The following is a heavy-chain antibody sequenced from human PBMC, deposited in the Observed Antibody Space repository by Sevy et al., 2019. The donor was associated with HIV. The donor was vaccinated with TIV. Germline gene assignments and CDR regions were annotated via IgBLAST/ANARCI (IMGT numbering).Heavy chain of an antibody. D-gene: IGHD3-16*01. Sequence: GESLKISCTASGFTFGDYAMSWFRQAPGKGLEWVGFIRSKAYGGTTEYAASVKGRFTISRDDSKSIAYLQMNSLKTEETAVYYCTRDETYYDYIWGSFGAFDIWGQGTMVTVSS. CDR1: GFTFGDYA. J-gene: IGHJ3*02. V-gene: IGHV3-49*03. CDR2: IRSKAYGGTT. CDR3: TRDETYYDYIWGSFGAFDI.